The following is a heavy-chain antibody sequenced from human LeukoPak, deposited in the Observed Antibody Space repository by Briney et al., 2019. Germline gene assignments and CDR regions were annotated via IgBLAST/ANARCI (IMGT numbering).Heavy chain of an antibody. CDR2: ISAYNGNT. CDR1: GYTFTSYG. Sequence: GASVKVSCKASGYTFTSYGISWVRQAPGQGLEWMGWISAYNGNTNYAQKLQGRVTMTTDTSTSTAYMELRSLRSDDTAVYYCASALRLTTDDAFDIWGQGTMVTVSS. J-gene: IGHJ3*02. D-gene: IGHD4-17*01. V-gene: IGHV1-18*01. CDR3: ASALRLTTDDAFDI.